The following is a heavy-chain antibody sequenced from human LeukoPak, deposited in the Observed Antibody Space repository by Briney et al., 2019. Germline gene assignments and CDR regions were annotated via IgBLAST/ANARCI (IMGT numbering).Heavy chain of an antibody. CDR2: INHNGTT. D-gene: IGHD2-15*01. CDR3: ARFGDCSDGLCFYYLDP. J-gene: IGHJ5*02. CDR1: GGSFNNSY. V-gene: IGHV4-34*01. Sequence: SETLSLTCAAHGGSFNNSYWTWIRQSPGKGLEWIGEINHNGTTRYNKPLKSRVTISIDTSKNQFSLKLYAVTAADTAVYYCARFGDCSDGLCFYYLDPWGQGTLVTVSS.